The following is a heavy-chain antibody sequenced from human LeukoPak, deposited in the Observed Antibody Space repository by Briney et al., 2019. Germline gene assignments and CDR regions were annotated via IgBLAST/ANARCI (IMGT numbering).Heavy chain of an antibody. Sequence: GGSLRLSCAASGFTFSSYWMHWVRQAPGKGLVWVSRINSDGSSTNYADSVKGRFTISRDNAKNTLYLQMNSLRAEDTAVYYCARDAYYYDSSGYVDYWGQGTLVTVFS. V-gene: IGHV3-74*01. J-gene: IGHJ4*02. D-gene: IGHD3-22*01. CDR1: GFTFSSYW. CDR3: ARDAYYYDSSGYVDY. CDR2: INSDGSST.